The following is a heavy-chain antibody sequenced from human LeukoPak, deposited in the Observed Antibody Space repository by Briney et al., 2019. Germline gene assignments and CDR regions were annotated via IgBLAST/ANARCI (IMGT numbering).Heavy chain of an antibody. Sequence: GGSLRLSCATSGFTFSNAWMSWVRQAPGKGLEWLGRIKSKTEGATADYAAAVRDRFTISRDDSKNTLYLQMNSLKTEDTAVYYCSAAIYSDSRNWGQGTLVTVSS. J-gene: IGHJ4*02. CDR1: GFTFSNAW. D-gene: IGHD4-11*01. CDR2: IKSKTEGATA. CDR3: SAAIYSDSRN. V-gene: IGHV3-15*01.